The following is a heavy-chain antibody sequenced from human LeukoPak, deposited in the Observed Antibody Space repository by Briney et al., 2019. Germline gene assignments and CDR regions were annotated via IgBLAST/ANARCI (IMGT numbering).Heavy chain of an antibody. J-gene: IGHJ4*02. CDR2: INPHSGVT. Sequence: ASVKVSCKASGYTFAGYFIHWVRQAPGQGLEWMGRINPHSGVTEYAQKFQGRVTMSRDTSITTAYVEVSRLISDDTAVYYCARIGPNMWIQLLYYFDYWGQGTLVTVSS. D-gene: IGHD5-18*01. CDR1: GYTFAGYF. CDR3: ARIGPNMWIQLLYYFDY. V-gene: IGHV1-2*06.